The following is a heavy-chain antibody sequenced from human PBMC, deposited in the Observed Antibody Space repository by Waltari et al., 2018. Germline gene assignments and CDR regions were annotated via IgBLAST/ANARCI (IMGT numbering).Heavy chain of an antibody. Sequence: QVQLAESGGGVVQPGRYLRLSVPASGFIFSSYRLHGVRQAPGKGLEWVAGISYDGYDKNYADSLQGRVTISRDNSQNTLYLQLNSLRPDDTAVYYCAKVFLEWQTDNWIDTWGQGTLVTVSS. CDR2: ISYDGYDK. D-gene: IGHD3-3*01. CDR1: GFIFSSYR. J-gene: IGHJ5*02. CDR3: AKVFLEWQTDNWIDT. V-gene: IGHV3-30*18.